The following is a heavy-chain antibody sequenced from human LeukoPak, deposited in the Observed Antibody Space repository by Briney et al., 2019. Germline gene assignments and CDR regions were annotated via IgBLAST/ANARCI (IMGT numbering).Heavy chain of an antibody. D-gene: IGHD6-19*01. CDR1: GVNFSSYA. CDR2: ISGSGGST. J-gene: IGHJ4*02. V-gene: IGHV3-23*01. CDR3: AKEIAVAGYMN. Sequence: GGSLRLSCAASGVNFSSYAMSWVRQAPGKGLEWVSAISGSGGSTYYADSVKGRFTISRDNSKNTLYLQMNSLRAEDTAVYYCAKEIAVAGYMNWGQGTLVTVSS.